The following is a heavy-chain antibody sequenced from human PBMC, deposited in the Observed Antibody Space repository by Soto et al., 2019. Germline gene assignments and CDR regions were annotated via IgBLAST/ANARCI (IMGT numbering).Heavy chain of an antibody. J-gene: IGHJ4*02. V-gene: IGHV4-59*08. CDR2: IYYRGNT. CDR1: GGSISSYY. D-gene: IGHD2-15*01. CDR3: ARFEGYALDY. Sequence: KPSETLSLTCTVSGGSISSYYWSWIRQPPGKGLEWIGYIYYRGNTNYNPSLRSRVTISVDTSKNQFSLKLTSVTAADTAVYYCARFEGYALDYWGQGTLVTVSS.